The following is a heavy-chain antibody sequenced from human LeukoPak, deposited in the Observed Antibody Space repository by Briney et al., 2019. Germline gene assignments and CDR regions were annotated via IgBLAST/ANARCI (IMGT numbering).Heavy chain of an antibody. J-gene: IGHJ6*02. Sequence: GGSLRLSCATSGFTFSGFGMNWVRQAPGKGLDWVAYINYSGREIYYADSVEGRFTISRDSAKGSLYLQMNSLRDDDTAVYYCARVGRGLFSMDVSGQGTTVTASS. V-gene: IGHV3-48*02. CDR2: INYSGREI. CDR3: ARVGRGLFSMDV. CDR1: GFTFSGFG. D-gene: IGHD3-10*01.